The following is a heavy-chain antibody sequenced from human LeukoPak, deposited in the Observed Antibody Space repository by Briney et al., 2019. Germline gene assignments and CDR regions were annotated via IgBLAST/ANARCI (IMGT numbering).Heavy chain of an antibody. CDR3: ARQGMVRGVRSWFDP. CDR1: GESFSGYY. CDR2: INDSGST. D-gene: IGHD3-10*01. V-gene: IGHV4-34*01. Sequence: SETLSLTCGVYGESFSGYYWSWIRQPPGKGLEWIGEINDSGSTNYNPSLKSRVTISVDTSKNQFSLKLSSVTAADTAVYYCARQGMVRGVRSWFDPWGQGTLVTVSS. J-gene: IGHJ5*02.